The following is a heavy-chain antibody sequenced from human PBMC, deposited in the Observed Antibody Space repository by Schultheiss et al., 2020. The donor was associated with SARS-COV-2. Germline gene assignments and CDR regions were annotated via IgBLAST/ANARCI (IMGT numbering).Heavy chain of an antibody. Sequence: ASVKVSCKASGYTFTSYYMHWVRQAPGQGLEWMGWINPNSGGTNYAQKFQGWVTMTRDTSISTAYMELSRLRSDDTAVYYCARDPDSSGYDWYFDLWGRGTLVTVSS. D-gene: IGHD3-22*01. V-gene: IGHV1-2*04. J-gene: IGHJ2*01. CDR1: GYTFTSYY. CDR2: INPNSGGT. CDR3: ARDPDSSGYDWYFDL.